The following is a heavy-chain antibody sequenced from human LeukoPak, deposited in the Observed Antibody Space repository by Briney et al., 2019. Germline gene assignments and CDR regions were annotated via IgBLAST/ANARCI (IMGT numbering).Heavy chain of an antibody. CDR3: ARTYYYDSMFGY. CDR2: INHSGST. CDR1: GGSFSGYY. Sequence: SETLSLTCAVYGGSFSGYYWSWIRQPPGKGLEWIGEINHSGSTNYNPSLKSRVTISVDTSKNQFSLKLSSVTAADTAVYYCARTYYYDSMFGYWGQGTLVTVSS. J-gene: IGHJ4*02. V-gene: IGHV4-34*01. D-gene: IGHD3-22*01.